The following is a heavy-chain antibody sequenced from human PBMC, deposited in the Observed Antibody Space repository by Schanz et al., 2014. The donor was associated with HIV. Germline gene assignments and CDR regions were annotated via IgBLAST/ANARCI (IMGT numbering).Heavy chain of an antibody. CDR2: ISYDRSHK. V-gene: IGHV3-30*04. Sequence: QVQLVESGGGVVQPGRSLRLSCAGSGFIFRDYALHWVRQAPGKGLEWVAVISYDRSHKYYADSVKGRFTISRDNSKDMLFLQMDDVRGDDTAIYYCAKEYGSGWGRYFYPMDVWGQGTTVIVS. D-gene: IGHD2-15*01. CDR1: GFIFRDYA. CDR3: AKEYGSGWGRYFYPMDV. J-gene: IGHJ6*02.